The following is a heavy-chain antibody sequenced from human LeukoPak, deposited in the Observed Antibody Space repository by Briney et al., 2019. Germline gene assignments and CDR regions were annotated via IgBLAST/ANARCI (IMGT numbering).Heavy chain of an antibody. CDR1: GYSFTSYW. CDR2: IDPSDSYT. D-gene: IGHD2-2*01. Sequence: KGGESLKISCKGSGYSFTSYWISWARQMPGKGLEWMGRIDPSDSYTNYSPSFQGHVTISADKSISTAYLQWSSLKASDTAMYYCARGGYCSSSSCRNWFDPWGQGTLVTVSS. CDR3: ARGGYCSSSSCRNWFDP. J-gene: IGHJ5*02. V-gene: IGHV5-10-1*01.